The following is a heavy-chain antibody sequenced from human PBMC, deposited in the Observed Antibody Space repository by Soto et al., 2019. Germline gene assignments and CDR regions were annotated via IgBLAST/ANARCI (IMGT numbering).Heavy chain of an antibody. Sequence: ASVKVSCKASGYTFTRYTMNWVRQAPGQRREWMGWINPDNGSTKSSQKFQDRVIITRDTSASTAYMDLSSLRSEDTAVYYCARGIATGQLDPWGQGTLVTVSS. D-gene: IGHD2-15*01. CDR2: INPDNGST. CDR3: ARGIATGQLDP. V-gene: IGHV1-3*01. CDR1: GYTFTRYT. J-gene: IGHJ5*02.